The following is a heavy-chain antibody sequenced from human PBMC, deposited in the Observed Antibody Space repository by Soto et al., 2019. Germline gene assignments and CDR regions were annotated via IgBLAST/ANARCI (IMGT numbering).Heavy chain of an antibody. Sequence: GESLKISCKGSGYSFTSYWISWVRQMPGKGLEWMGKIDPSDSYTNYSPSFQGHVTISADQSISTVYLQWSSLKASDTAIFYCARTRIPYGMDVWGQGTTVTVSS. CDR1: GYSFTSYW. J-gene: IGHJ6*02. CDR3: ARTRIPYGMDV. D-gene: IGHD2-21*01. V-gene: IGHV5-10-1*01. CDR2: IDPSDSYT.